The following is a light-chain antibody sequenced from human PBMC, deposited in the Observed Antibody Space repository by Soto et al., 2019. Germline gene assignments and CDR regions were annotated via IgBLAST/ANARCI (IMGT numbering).Light chain of an antibody. CDR3: SSYVSSSTYV. V-gene: IGLV2-14*01. CDR1: SSDIGDYDY. J-gene: IGLJ1*01. Sequence: QSALTQPASVSGSPGQSITISCTGTSSDIGDYDYVSWYQHLPGKAPKLLIFDVTHRPSGVSDRFSGSKSGNTASLTISGVRPEDEADYYCSSYVSSSTYVFGTGTKLTVL. CDR2: DVT.